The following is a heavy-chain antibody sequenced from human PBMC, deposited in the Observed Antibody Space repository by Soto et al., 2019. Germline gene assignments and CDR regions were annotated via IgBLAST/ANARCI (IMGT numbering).Heavy chain of an antibody. CDR2: IYYSGST. J-gene: IGHJ4*02. CDR3: ARGRTSSPTPGDY. D-gene: IGHD2-2*01. CDR1: GGSISSGGYY. V-gene: IGHV4-31*03. Sequence: QVQLQESGPGLVKPSQTLSLTCTVSGGSISSGGYYWSWIRQHPGKGLEWIGYIYYSGSTYYNPSLKSRVPXSXDXXKNQFSLKLSSVTAADTAVYYCARGRTSSPTPGDYWGQGTLVTVSS.